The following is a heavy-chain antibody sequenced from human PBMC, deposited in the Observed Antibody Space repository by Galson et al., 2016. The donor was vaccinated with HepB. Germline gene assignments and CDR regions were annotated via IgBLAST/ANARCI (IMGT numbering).Heavy chain of an antibody. J-gene: IGHJ6*03. CDR1: GGSISSGSYY. V-gene: IGHV4-61*02. CDR3: ARDTGGFCSGGSCYNYYYYMDV. CDR2: IYNSGST. D-gene: IGHD2-15*01. Sequence: TLSLTCTVSGGSISSGSYYWSWIRQPAGKGLEWIGRIYNSGSTNYNPSLKGRVTISVDTSKNQFSLKLSSVTAADTAVYYRARDTGGFCSGGSCYNYYYYMDVWGKGTTVTVSS.